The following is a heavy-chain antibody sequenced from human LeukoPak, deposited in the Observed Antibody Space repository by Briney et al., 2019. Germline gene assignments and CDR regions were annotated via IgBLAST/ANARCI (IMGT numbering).Heavy chain of an antibody. Sequence: GGSLRLSCAASGFAFSNFDMSWVRQAPGKGLEWVSAISGSGESTYYAGSVKGRFTISRDNSKNTLYLQMNGLRVEDTAIYYCAKRGSYFGGFDYWGQGTLLTVPS. CDR1: GFAFSNFD. D-gene: IGHD3-10*01. J-gene: IGHJ4*02. CDR3: AKRGSYFGGFDY. V-gene: IGHV3-23*01. CDR2: ISGSGEST.